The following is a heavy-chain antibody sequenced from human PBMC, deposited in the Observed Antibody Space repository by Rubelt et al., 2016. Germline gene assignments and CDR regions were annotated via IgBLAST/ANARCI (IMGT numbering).Heavy chain of an antibody. J-gene: IGHJ5*02. CDR1: GGSISSYY. D-gene: IGHD4-23*01. V-gene: IGHV4-59*12. Sequence: QVQLQESGPGLVKPSETLSLTCTVSGGSISSYYWSWIRQHPGKGLEWIGYIYYSGSTNYTPSLKSWFSMSVDSPANRFYLKRDCVTAADTAVYCCARKLGRGGPPGQNWFDPWGQGTLVTVSS. CDR3: ARKLGRGGPPGQNWFDP. CDR2: IYYSGST.